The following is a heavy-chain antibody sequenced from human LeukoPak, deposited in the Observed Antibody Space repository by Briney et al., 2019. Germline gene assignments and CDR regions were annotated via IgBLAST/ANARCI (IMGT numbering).Heavy chain of an antibody. J-gene: IGHJ4*02. CDR2: IYYSGST. V-gene: IGHV4-59*01. D-gene: IGHD3-10*01. CDR1: GGSISSYY. Sequence: SETLSLTXTVSGGSISSYYWSWIRQPPGKGLEWIGYIYYSGSTNYNPSLKSRVTISVDTSKNQFSLKLSSVTAADTAVYYCARDPIFGSGFDYWGQGTLVTVSS. CDR3: ARDPIFGSGFDY.